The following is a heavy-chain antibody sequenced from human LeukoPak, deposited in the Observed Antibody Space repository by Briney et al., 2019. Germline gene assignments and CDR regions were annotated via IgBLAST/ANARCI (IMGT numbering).Heavy chain of an antibody. J-gene: IGHJ4*02. CDR2: IYDSGNT. CDR3: ARSPDSPDYFDSSGYDY. Sequence: SETLSLTCAVSGCSISSNYYWGWIRQPPGKGLDWIGTIYDSGNTYYNPSLKSRVTISVDTSKNQFSLKLSSVTAADTAVYYCARSPDSPDYFDSSGYDYWGQGTLVTVSS. V-gene: IGHV4-38-2*01. D-gene: IGHD3-22*01. CDR1: GCSISSNYY.